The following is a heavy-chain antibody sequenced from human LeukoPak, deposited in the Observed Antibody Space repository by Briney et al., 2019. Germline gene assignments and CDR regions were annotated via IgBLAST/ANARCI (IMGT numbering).Heavy chain of an antibody. J-gene: IGHJ5*02. CDR3: AREQDGSGSYYNPPWFDP. Sequence: SETLSLTCTVSGGSISSYYWSWIRQPAGKGLEWIGHIYTSGSTNYNPSLKSRVTMSVDTSKNQFSLKLSSVTAADTAVYYCAREQDGSGSYYNPPWFDPWGQGTLVTVSS. V-gene: IGHV4-4*07. CDR1: GGSISSYY. D-gene: IGHD3-10*01. CDR2: IYTSGST.